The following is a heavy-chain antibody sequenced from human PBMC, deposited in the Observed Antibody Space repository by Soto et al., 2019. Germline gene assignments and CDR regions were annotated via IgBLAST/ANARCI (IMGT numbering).Heavy chain of an antibody. D-gene: IGHD3-3*01. CDR2: IKQDGSEK. CDR1: GFTFSTYA. Sequence: VGSLRLSCAASGFTFSTYAMSWVRQAPGKGLEWVANIKQDGSEKYYVDSVKGRFTISRDNAKNSLYLQMNSLRAEDTAVYYCARDRYSYYDFWSGSLPYYYYGMDVWGQGTTVTSP. CDR3: ARDRYSYYDFWSGSLPYYYYGMDV. V-gene: IGHV3-7*01. J-gene: IGHJ6*02.